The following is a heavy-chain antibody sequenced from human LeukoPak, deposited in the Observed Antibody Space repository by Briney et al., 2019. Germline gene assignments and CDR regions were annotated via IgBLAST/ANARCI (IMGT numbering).Heavy chain of an antibody. CDR2: IIPILGIA. CDR3: ASGGAPTLDY. CDR1: GGTFSSYA. D-gene: IGHD4/OR15-4a*01. J-gene: IGHJ4*02. Sequence: GSSVKVSCKGSGGTFSSYAISWVRQAPGQGLEWMGRIIPILGIANYAQKFQGRVTITADKSTSTAYMELSSLRSEDTAVYYCASGGAPTLDYWGQGTLVTVSS. V-gene: IGHV1-69*04.